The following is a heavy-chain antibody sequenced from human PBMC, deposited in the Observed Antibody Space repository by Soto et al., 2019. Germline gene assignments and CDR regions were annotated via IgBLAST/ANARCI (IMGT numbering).Heavy chain of an antibody. CDR3: ARVGDYGDYVDWYFDL. V-gene: IGHV4-59*01. Sequence: QVQLQESGPGLVKPSETLSLTCTVSGGSISSYYWSWIRQPPGKGLEWIGYIYYSGSPNYNPSLKSRVTISVDTSKNQFSLKLSSVTAADTAVYYCARVGDYGDYVDWYFDLWGRGTLVTVSS. D-gene: IGHD4-17*01. J-gene: IGHJ2*01. CDR1: GGSISSYY. CDR2: IYYSGSP.